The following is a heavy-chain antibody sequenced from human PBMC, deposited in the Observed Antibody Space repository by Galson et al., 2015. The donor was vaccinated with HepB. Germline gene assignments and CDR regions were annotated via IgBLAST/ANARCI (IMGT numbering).Heavy chain of an antibody. CDR1: GFTFSSYG. D-gene: IGHD4-17*01. Sequence: SLRLSCAASGFTFSSYGMHWVRQAPGKGLEWVAVISYDGSNKYYVDSVKGRFTISRDNSKNTLYLQMNSLRAEDTAVYYCAKDLEGLYGDYYYWGQGTLVTVSS. J-gene: IGHJ4*02. CDR3: AKDLEGLYGDYYY. CDR2: ISYDGSNK. V-gene: IGHV3-30*18.